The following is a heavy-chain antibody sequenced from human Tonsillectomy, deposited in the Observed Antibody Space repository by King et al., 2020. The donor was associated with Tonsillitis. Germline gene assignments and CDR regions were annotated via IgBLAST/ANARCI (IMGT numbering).Heavy chain of an antibody. J-gene: IGHJ6*02. Sequence: QLQESGPGLVKPSETLSLTCTVSGGPISSYYWSGIRQPPGKGLEWIGYIYYSGSTNYNPSLKSRVTISVDTSKNHYSLKLNTVAAADTAVYYCARHFRLGIFHYYGIGVWGQGTTVTVSS. D-gene: IGHD7-27*01. CDR1: GGPISSYY. CDR2: IYYSGST. V-gene: IGHV4-59*01. CDR3: ARHFRLGIFHYYGIGV.